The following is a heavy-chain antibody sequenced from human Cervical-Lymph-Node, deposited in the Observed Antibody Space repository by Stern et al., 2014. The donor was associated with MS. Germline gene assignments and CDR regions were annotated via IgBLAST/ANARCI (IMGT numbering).Heavy chain of an antibody. J-gene: IGHJ4*02. CDR3: ARGYGGNPIDY. CDR1: GGSISSYY. Sequence: DQLVESGPGLVKPSETLSLTCTVSGGSISSYYWSWIRQPPGKGLEWIGYIYYSGSTNYNPSLKSRVTISVDTSKNQFSLKLSSVTAADTAVYYCARGYGGNPIDYWGQGTLVTVSS. D-gene: IGHD4-23*01. CDR2: IYYSGST. V-gene: IGHV4-59*01.